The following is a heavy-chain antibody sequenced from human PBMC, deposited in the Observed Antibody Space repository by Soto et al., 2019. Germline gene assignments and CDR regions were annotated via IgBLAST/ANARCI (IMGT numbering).Heavy chain of an antibody. V-gene: IGHV4-30-2*01. J-gene: IGHJ4*02. CDR2: IYHSGST. CDR1: GGSISSGGYS. Sequence: PSETLSLTCAVSGGSISSGGYSWSWIRQPPGKGLEWIGYIYHSGSTYYDPSLKSRVTISVDRSKNQFSLKLSSVTAADTAVYYCARTAHPVVAGSMYFDYWGQGTLVTVSS. CDR3: ARTAHPVVAGSMYFDY. D-gene: IGHD2-15*01.